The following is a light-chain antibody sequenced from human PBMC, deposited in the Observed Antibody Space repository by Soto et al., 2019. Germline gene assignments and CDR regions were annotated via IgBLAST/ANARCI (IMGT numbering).Light chain of an antibody. CDR2: ATS. V-gene: IGKV1-39*01. CDR3: QQSYTSPT. CDR1: QYIDKY. Sequence: DIQMTQSPSSLSASVGDRVIITCRTSQYIDKYINWYQHKPPKAPKLLIYATSSLQSGVPRRFSGSGFGTDFTLTISSLQPEDSATYYCQQSYTSPTFGQGTKLEIK. J-gene: IGKJ1*01.